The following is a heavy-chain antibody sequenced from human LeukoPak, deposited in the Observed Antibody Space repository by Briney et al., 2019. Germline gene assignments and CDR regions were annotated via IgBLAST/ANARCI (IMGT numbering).Heavy chain of an antibody. V-gene: IGHV1-2*02. CDR3: ATPTVGTSRFDGFDI. CDR2: INPNSGGT. D-gene: IGHD4-23*01. CDR1: GYTFTGYY. J-gene: IGHJ3*02. Sequence: ASVKVSCKASGYTFTGYYMHWVRRAPGLGREWMGWINPNSGGTNYAQRFQGRVTMTRDTSISTAYMELSRLRSDDTAVYYCATPTVGTSRFDGFDIWGQGTMVTVSP.